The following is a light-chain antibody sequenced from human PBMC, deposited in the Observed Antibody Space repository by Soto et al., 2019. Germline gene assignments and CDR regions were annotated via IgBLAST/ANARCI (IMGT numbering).Light chain of an antibody. Sequence: DIQLTQSPSFLSASEGDRVTIACRASQGIGNLLAWYQQKPGKGPKLLICFASTLQSGVPSRFTGSGSGTEFTLTISSLQPEDFRTYYCQQFNSYPRTFGQGTKVEIK. CDR3: QQFNSYPRT. V-gene: IGKV1-9*01. CDR1: QGIGNL. CDR2: FAS. J-gene: IGKJ1*01.